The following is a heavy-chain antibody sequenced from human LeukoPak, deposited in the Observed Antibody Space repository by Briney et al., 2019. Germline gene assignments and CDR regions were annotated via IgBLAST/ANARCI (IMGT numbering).Heavy chain of an antibody. Sequence: GGSLRLSCAASGFTFSSYAMSWVRQAPGKGLEWVSAISGSGGSTYYADSVKGRFTISRDNSKNTLYLQMNSLRAEDTAVYYCAKLKAQLIAVAAFDYWGQGALVTVSS. CDR2: ISGSGGST. CDR3: AKLKAQLIAVAAFDY. J-gene: IGHJ4*02. D-gene: IGHD6-19*01. CDR1: GFTFSSYA. V-gene: IGHV3-23*01.